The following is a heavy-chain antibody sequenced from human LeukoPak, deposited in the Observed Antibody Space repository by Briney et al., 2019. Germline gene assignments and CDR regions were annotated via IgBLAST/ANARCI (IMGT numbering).Heavy chain of an antibody. CDR3: AKARTNDRVVVITPRIVDY. Sequence: PGGSLRLSCAASGFTLSTYAMSWVRQAPGKGLDSVSTISDSGGSTYYADSVKGRFTISRDNSKNTLFLQMNSLRAEDTALYYCAKARTNDRVVVITPRIVDYWGQGTLVTVSS. CDR2: ISDSGGST. D-gene: IGHD3-22*01. V-gene: IGHV3-23*01. J-gene: IGHJ4*02. CDR1: GFTLSTYA.